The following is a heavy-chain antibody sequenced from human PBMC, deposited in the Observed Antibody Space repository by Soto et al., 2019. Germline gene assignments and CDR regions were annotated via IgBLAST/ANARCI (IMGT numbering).Heavy chain of an antibody. CDR1: GYTFTSYD. CDR3: ARADYYDRSGYLLPCGY. V-gene: IGHV1-8*01. J-gene: IGHJ4*02. CDR2: MNPNSGNT. D-gene: IGHD3-22*01. Sequence: QVQLVQSGAEVKKPGASVKVSCKASGYTFTSYDINWVRQATGQGLEWMRWMNPNSGNTGYAQKFQGRVTMTRNTSISTAYMELSSLRPEDTAVYYCARADYYDRSGYLLPCGYWGQGTLVTVSS.